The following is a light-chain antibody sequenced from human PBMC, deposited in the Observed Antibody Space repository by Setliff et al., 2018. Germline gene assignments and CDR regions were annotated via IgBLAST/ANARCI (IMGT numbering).Light chain of an antibody. J-gene: IGLJ3*02. CDR3: VLYMGSGIWV. CDR2: NTD. CDR1: SGSVSTSYY. V-gene: IGLV8-61*01. Sequence: QPVVTQEPSFSVSPGGTVTLTCGLTSGSVSTSYYPSWYQQTPGQAPRTLIYNTDTRSSGVPDRFSGSILGSRAALTITGAQADDDSDYYCVLYMGSGIWVFGGGTKVTVL.